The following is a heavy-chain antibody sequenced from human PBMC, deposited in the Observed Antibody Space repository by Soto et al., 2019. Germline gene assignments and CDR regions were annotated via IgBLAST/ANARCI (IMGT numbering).Heavy chain of an antibody. D-gene: IGHD1-26*01. V-gene: IGHV3-30*18. Sequence: QVQLVESGGGVVQPGRSLRLSCAASGFTFSMYGMHWVRQVPGKGLEGVAAISKDGRDKDYANSVEGRFTISRDNSKNALYLQMNSLRGEDTAVYFCAKAVCASCRSFAYWGKGTLVTVSS. CDR2: ISKDGRDK. CDR3: AKAVCASCRSFAY. CDR1: GFTFSMYG. J-gene: IGHJ4*02.